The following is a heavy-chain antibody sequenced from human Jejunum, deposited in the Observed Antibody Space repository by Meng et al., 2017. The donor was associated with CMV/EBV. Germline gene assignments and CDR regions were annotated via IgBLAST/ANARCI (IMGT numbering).Heavy chain of an antibody. V-gene: IGHV4-59*11. CDR2: VYYSGSA. J-gene: IGHJ4*02. CDR3: ARGIGHASNNSHDY. Sequence: VSGDSITGHDWSWIRQPPGKGLEWMGYVYYSGSATYSPSLRSRVSISVDMSKNQVSLNLRSVTAADTAMYFCARGIGHASNNSHDYWGQGTLVTVSS. CDR1: GDSITGHD. D-gene: IGHD1-1*01.